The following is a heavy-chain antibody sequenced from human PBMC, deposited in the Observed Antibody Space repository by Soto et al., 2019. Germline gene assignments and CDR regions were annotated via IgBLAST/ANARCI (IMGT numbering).Heavy chain of an antibody. CDR3: AREERYCSGGSCYDNRGY. J-gene: IGHJ4*02. CDR1: GGTFSSYT. CDR2: IIPILGIA. V-gene: IGHV1-69*08. Sequence: QVQLVQSGAEVKKPGSSVKVSCKASGGTFSSYTISWVRQAPGQGLEWMGRIIPILGIANNAQKFQGRVTITADKSTSTAYMELCSLRSEDTAVYYCAREERYCSGGSCYDNRGYWGQGTLVTVSS. D-gene: IGHD2-15*01.